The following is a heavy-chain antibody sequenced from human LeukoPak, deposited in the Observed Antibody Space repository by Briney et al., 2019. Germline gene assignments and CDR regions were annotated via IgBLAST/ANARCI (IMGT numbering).Heavy chain of an antibody. Sequence: NSSETLSLTCSVSGGSMNDNYLTWIRQAPGKGLEWIGYISNSGTTDYNPSLKSRVTMSVDTSKNEFSLKLTSVTAADTATYYCARVVRGAVTPNWFDPWGQGTLVTVSS. CDR3: ARVVRGAVTPNWFDP. CDR1: GGSMNDNY. J-gene: IGHJ5*02. CDR2: ISNSGTT. V-gene: IGHV4-59*01. D-gene: IGHD4-17*01.